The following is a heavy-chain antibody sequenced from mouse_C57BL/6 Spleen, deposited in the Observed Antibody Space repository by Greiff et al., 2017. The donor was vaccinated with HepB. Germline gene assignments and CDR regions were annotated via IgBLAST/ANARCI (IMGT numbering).Heavy chain of an antibody. CDR2: IYPGSGNT. CDR1: GYTFTDYY. V-gene: IGHV1-76*01. J-gene: IGHJ1*03. Sequence: VQLQQSGAELVRPGASVKLSCKASGYTFTDYYINWVKQRPGQGLVWIARIYPGSGNTYYNEKFKGKATLTAEKSSSTAYMQLSSLTSEDSAVYFCARGYYGSSHWYFDVWGTGTTVTVSS. CDR3: ARGYYGSSHWYFDV. D-gene: IGHD1-1*01.